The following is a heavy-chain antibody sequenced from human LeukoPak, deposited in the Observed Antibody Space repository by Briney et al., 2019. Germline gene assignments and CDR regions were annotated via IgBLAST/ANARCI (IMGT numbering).Heavy chain of an antibody. CDR3: ARVARSGGFSLDY. CDR2: IYYSGST. D-gene: IGHD3-3*01. Sequence: SQTLSLTCTVSGGSISSGGYYWSWIRQHPGKGLEWIGYIYYSGSTYYNPSLKSRVTISVDTSKNQFSLKLSSATAADTAVYYCARVARSGGFSLDYWGQGTLVTVSS. V-gene: IGHV4-31*03. CDR1: GGSISSGGYY. J-gene: IGHJ4*02.